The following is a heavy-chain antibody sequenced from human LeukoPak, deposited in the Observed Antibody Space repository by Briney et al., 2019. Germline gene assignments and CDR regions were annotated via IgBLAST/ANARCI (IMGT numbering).Heavy chain of an antibody. CDR1: GFTFDDYA. CDR3: AKGRSSSWYDGMDV. V-gene: IGHV3-9*01. D-gene: IGHD6-13*01. Sequence: GGSLRLSCAASGFTFDDYAMPWVRQAPGKGLEGVSGISWNSGSIGYADSVKGRFTISRDNAENSLYLQMNSLRAEDTALYYCAKGRSSSWYDGMDVWGQGTTVTVSS. J-gene: IGHJ6*02. CDR2: ISWNSGSI.